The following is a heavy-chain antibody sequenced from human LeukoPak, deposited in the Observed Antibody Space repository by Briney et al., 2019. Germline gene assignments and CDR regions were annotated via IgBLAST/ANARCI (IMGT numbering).Heavy chain of an antibody. D-gene: IGHD6-13*01. CDR1: GGTFSSYA. Sequence: SVKVSCKASGGTFSSYAISWVRQAPGQGLEWMGRIIPILGIANYAQKFQGRVTITADKSTSTAYMELSSLRSEDTAVYYCARDRVIAAAGSSSAWGAFDIWGQGTMVTVSS. J-gene: IGHJ3*02. CDR2: IIPILGIA. V-gene: IGHV1-69*04. CDR3: ARDRVIAAAGSSSAWGAFDI.